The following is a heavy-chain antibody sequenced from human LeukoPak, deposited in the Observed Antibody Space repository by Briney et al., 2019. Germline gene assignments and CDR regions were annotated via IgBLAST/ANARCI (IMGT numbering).Heavy chain of an antibody. D-gene: IGHD3-10*01. V-gene: IGHV3-33*01. CDR1: GFTFSSYG. Sequence: GGSLRLSCAVSGFTFSSYGMHWVRQAPGKGLEWVAVIWYDGSNKYYADSVKGRFTISRDNSKNTLYLQMNSLRAEDTAVYYCARELSWVRGASGYWGQGTLVTVSS. CDR3: ARELSWVRGASGY. CDR2: IWYDGSNK. J-gene: IGHJ4*02.